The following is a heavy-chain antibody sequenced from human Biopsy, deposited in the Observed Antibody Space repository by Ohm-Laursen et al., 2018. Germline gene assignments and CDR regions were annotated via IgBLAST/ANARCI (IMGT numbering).Heavy chain of an antibody. Sequence: SLRLSCTAFGFSVSDNYMSWVRQAPGKGLEWVSAITVSADTTYYADSVRGRFTVSRDNSQNTLYLQMNSLRAEDTAIYYCAKGRVGNSGSLDIWGHGTMVTVSS. CDR3: AKGRVGNSGSLDI. CDR2: ITVSADTT. CDR1: GFSVSDNY. D-gene: IGHD1-1*01. V-gene: IGHV3-23*01. J-gene: IGHJ3*02.